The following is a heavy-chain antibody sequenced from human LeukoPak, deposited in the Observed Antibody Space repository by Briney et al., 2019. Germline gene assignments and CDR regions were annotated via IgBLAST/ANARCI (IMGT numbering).Heavy chain of an antibody. V-gene: IGHV4-34*01. CDR2: INHSGST. J-gene: IGHJ4*02. D-gene: IGHD6-13*01. Sequence: SETLSLTCAVYGGAFSGYYWGWIRQPPGKGLEWSGEINHSGSTNYNPSLKSRVTISVDTSKNQFSLKLSSVTAADTAVYYCARDGGAALAAAYNYWGQGTLVTVSS. CDR1: GGAFSGYY. CDR3: ARDGGAALAAAYNY.